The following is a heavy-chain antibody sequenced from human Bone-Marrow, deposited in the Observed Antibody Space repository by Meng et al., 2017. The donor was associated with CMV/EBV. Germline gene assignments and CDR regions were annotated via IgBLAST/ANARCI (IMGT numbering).Heavy chain of an antibody. V-gene: IGHV1-2*02. Sequence: ASVKGSCKASGYTFTNYYMHWVRQAPGQGLEWMGWINPNSGGTNYAQKFQGRVTMTRDTSISTAYMELSSLRSEDTAVYYCASKTNYDFWSGYYNAYYGMDVWGQGTTVTVSS. CDR1: GYTFTNYY. J-gene: IGHJ6*02. CDR3: ASKTNYDFWSGYYNAYYGMDV. D-gene: IGHD3-3*01. CDR2: INPNSGGT.